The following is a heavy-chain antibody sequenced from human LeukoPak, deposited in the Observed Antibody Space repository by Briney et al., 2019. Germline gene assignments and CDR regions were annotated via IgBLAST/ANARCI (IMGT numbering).Heavy chain of an antibody. CDR1: GYTFTIYY. Sequence: GASVKVSCKASGYTFTIYYIHWVRQAPGQGLEWMGLINPSGGSTNYAQKFQGRVTMTRDTSTSTVYTELSSLRSEDTAVYYCARGPRITLIRGGQWYYYMDVWGKGTTVTISS. J-gene: IGHJ6*03. CDR3: ARGPRITLIRGGQWYYYMDV. D-gene: IGHD3-10*01. V-gene: IGHV1-46*01. CDR2: INPSGGST.